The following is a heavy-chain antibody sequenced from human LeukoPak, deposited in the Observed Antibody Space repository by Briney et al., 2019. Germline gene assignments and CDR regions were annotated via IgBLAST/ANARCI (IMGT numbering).Heavy chain of an antibody. CDR2: ISSSGSTI. V-gene: IGHV3-48*03. D-gene: IGHD3-10*01. CDR3: TRGVGELLLGGPYYYSMDV. CDR1: GFTFSSYE. Sequence: GGSLRLSCAASGFTFSSYEMNWVRQAPGKGLEWVSYISSSGSTIYYADSVKGRFTISRDNAKNSLYLQMNSLRAEDTAVYYCTRGVGELLLGGPYYYSMDVWGKGTTVTVSS. J-gene: IGHJ6*03.